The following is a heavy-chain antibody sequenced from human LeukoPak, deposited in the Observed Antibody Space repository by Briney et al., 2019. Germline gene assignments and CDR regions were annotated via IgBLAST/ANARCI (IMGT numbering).Heavy chain of an antibody. CDR1: GYSISSGYY. Sequence: SSETLSLTCTVSGYSISSGYYWGWIRQPPGKGLEWIGSIYNSGSTYYNPSLKSRVTISVDTSKNQFSLKLRSVTAADTAMYYCARGRRTYYDPTDNWFDPWGQGTLVTVSS. V-gene: IGHV4-38-2*02. D-gene: IGHD3-3*01. J-gene: IGHJ5*02. CDR2: IYNSGST. CDR3: ARGRRTYYDPTDNWFDP.